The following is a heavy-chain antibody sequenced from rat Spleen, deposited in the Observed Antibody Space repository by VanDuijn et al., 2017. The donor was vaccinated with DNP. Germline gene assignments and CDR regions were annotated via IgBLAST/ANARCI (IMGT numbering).Heavy chain of an antibody. CDR1: GFTFSNHY. CDR3: ERHRTIMPYYYAMDA. V-gene: IGHV5-29*01. J-gene: IGHJ4*01. Sequence: EVQLVESGGGLVQPGRSLKLSCAASGFTFSNHYMAWVRQAPTKGLEWVATISYNGGTPYYRDSVKGRFTISRDNAQSTLYLQMDSLRSEDTATYYCERHRTIMPYYYAMDAWGQGASVTVSS. D-gene: IGHD1-12*01. CDR2: ISYNGGTP.